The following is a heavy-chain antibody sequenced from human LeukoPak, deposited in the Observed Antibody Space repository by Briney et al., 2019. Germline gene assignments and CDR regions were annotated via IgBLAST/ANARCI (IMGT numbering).Heavy chain of an antibody. CDR1: GFTFSNAW. D-gene: IGHD2/OR15-2a*01. CDR3: TTMTRLLYYFDC. Sequence: GGSLRLSCAASGFTFSNAWMSWVRQAPGKGLEWVGRIKSKTDGGTTDYAAPVKGRFTISRDDSKNTLYLQMNSLKTEDTAVYYCTTMTRLLYYFDCWGQGTLVTVSS. CDR2: IKSKTDGGTT. J-gene: IGHJ4*02. V-gene: IGHV3-15*01.